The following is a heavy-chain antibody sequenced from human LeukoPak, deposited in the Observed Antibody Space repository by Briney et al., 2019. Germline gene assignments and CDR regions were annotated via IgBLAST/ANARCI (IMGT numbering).Heavy chain of an antibody. Sequence: GGSLRLSCAASGFTVSSNYMSWVRQAPGKGLEWVSVIYSGGSTYYADSVKGRFTISRDNAKNSLYLQMNSLRAEDTAVYYCARDRSIGRSSSWYVPSPPDYWGQGTLVTVSS. V-gene: IGHV3-53*01. CDR2: IYSGGST. CDR3: ARDRSIGRSSSWYVPSPPDY. D-gene: IGHD6-13*01. CDR1: GFTVSSNY. J-gene: IGHJ4*02.